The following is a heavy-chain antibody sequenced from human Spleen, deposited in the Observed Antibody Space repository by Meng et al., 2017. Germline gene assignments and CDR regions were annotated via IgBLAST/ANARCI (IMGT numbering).Heavy chain of an antibody. CDR2: ISSSANFI. J-gene: IGHJ4*02. Sequence: EVQLVESGGGLVKPGGSLRLACVASGFIFSSYRMNWVRQAPGKGLEWVSSISSSANFIYYADSLKGRITISRDNAKNSLYLEIDSLRAEDTAVYYCARDIAGRLFDMWGQGTLVTAPQ. D-gene: IGHD6-6*01. CDR1: GFIFSSYR. CDR3: ARDIAGRLFDM. V-gene: IGHV3-21*01.